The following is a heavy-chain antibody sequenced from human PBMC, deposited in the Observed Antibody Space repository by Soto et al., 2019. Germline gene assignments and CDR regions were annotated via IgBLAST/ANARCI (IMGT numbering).Heavy chain of an antibody. CDR2: INPNSGGT. CDR1: GYTFTGYY. J-gene: IGHJ6*03. D-gene: IGHD1-7*01. V-gene: IGHV1-2*04. CDR3: ARAGPLELAYYYYYMDV. Sequence: GASVTVSCQASGYTFTGYYMHWVRQAPGQGLEWMGWINPNSGGTNYAQKFQGWVTMTRDTSISTAYMELSRLRSDDTAVYYCARAGPLELAYYYYYMDVWGKGTTVTVSS.